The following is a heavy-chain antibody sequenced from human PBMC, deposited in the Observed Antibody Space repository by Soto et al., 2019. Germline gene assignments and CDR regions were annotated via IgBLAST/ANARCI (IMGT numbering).Heavy chain of an antibody. D-gene: IGHD3-16*02. CDR1: GGSFSGYY. J-gene: IGHJ4*02. CDR2: INHSGST. CDR3: ATLYYDYVWGSYRFAIFDY. V-gene: IGHV4-34*01. Sequence: SETLSLTCAVYGGSFSGYYWRWIRQPPGKGLEWIGEINHSGSTNYNPSLKSRVTISVDTSKNQFSLKLSSVTAADTAVYYCATLYYDYVWGSYRFAIFDYWGQGTLVTVSS.